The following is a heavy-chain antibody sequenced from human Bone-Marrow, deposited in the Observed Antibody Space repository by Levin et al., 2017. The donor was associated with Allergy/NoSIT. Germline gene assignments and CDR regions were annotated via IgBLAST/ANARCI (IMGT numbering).Heavy chain of an antibody. V-gene: IGHV3-23*01. J-gene: IGHJ6*02. Sequence: PGGSLRLSCAASGLTFSVYAMTWVRQAPGKGLEWVSAISGSGNTYSADSVKGRFTISRDNSKNTVYLQMNSLRAEDTAVYYCAKELLHGSTSCDHSPCVPYGMDVWGQGTAVTVSS. CDR3: AKELLHGSTSCDHSPCVPYGMDV. CDR1: GLTFSVYA. D-gene: IGHD2-2*01. CDR2: ISGSGNT.